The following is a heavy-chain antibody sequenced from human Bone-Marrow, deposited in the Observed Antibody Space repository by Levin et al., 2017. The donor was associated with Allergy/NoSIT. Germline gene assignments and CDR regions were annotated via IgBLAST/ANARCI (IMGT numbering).Heavy chain of an antibody. J-gene: IGHJ5*02. V-gene: IGHV1-2*06. CDR1: GYTFTDYY. D-gene: IGHD3-16*01. Sequence: GESLKISCQASGYTFTDYYMHWVRQAPGQGLEWMGRINLNSGGTNYAQKFQGRVSMTRDTSITTAYMELSRLRSGDTAVYYCARDRRGLGWFDPWGQGTLVTVSS. CDR2: INLNSGGT. CDR3: ARDRRGLGWFDP.